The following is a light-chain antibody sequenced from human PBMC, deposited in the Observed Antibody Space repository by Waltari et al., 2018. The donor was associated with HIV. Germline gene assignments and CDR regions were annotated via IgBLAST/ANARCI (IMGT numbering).Light chain of an antibody. J-gene: IGLJ2*01. CDR2: DVD. Sequence: QSALTQPASVSGSPGQSITLSCTGTSSDVGGYNYVSWYLQRPGKAPKLMIYDVDKRPSGVSNRFFGSKSGNTASLTISGLQTEDEADYYCSSYTSSTTFVFGGGTKLTVL. CDR3: SSYTSSTTFV. V-gene: IGLV2-14*01. CDR1: SSDVGGYNY.